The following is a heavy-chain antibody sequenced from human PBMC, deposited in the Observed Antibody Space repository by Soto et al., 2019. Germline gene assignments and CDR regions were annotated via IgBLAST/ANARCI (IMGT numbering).Heavy chain of an antibody. Sequence: SETLSLTCTVSGGSISSGGYYWSWIRQHPGKGLEWIGYIYYSGSTYYNPSLKSRVTISVDTSKNQFSLKLSSVTAADTAVYYCATLVDTAMTYYFDYWGQGTLVTVSS. CDR2: IYYSGST. V-gene: IGHV4-31*03. J-gene: IGHJ4*02. CDR1: GGSISSGGYY. D-gene: IGHD5-18*01. CDR3: ATLVDTAMTYYFDY.